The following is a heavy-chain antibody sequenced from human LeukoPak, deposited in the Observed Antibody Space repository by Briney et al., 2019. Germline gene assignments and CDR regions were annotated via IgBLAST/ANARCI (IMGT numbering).Heavy chain of an antibody. D-gene: IGHD3-10*01. CDR3: ARDHGDWVVRV. Sequence: SETLSLTCAVYGGSFSGYYWSWIRQPPGKGLEWIGEINHSGSTNYNPSLKSRVTMSVDTSKNQFSLKLSSVTAADTAVYYCARDHGDWVVRVWGQGTLVTVSS. J-gene: IGHJ4*02. V-gene: IGHV4-34*01. CDR2: INHSGST. CDR1: GGSFSGYY.